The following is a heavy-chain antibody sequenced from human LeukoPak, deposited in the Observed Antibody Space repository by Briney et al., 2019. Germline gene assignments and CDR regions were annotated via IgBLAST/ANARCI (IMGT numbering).Heavy chain of an antibody. D-gene: IGHD4-23*01. CDR2: ISGSGGST. CDR1: GFTFSSYG. V-gene: IGHV3-23*01. CDR3: AKAPDDYGGIYDY. Sequence: GGSLRLSCATSGFTFSSYGMSWVRQAPGKGLEWVSAISGSGGSTYYADSVKGRFTISRDNSKNTLYLQMNSLRAEDTAVYYCAKAPDDYGGIYDYWGQGTLVTVSS. J-gene: IGHJ4*02.